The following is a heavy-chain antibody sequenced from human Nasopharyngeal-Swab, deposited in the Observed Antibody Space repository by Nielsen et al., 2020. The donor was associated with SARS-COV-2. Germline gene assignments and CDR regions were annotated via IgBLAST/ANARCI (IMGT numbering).Heavy chain of an antibody. Sequence: GESLKISCAASGFTFSSYDMHWVRQATGKGLEWVSAIGTAGDTYYPGSVKGRFTISRENAKNSLYLQMNSLRAGDTAVYYCARVVGYCSSTSCYYYYGMDVWGQGTTVTVSS. V-gene: IGHV3-13*04. CDR3: ARVVGYCSSTSCYYYYGMDV. J-gene: IGHJ6*02. CDR2: IGTAGDT. D-gene: IGHD2-2*03. CDR1: GFTFSSYD.